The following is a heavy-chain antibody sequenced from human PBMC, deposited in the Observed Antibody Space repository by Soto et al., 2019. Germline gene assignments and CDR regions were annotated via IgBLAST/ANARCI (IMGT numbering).Heavy chain of an antibody. Sequence: GGSLRLSFAASGFTFSSYIMNWVRQAPVKGLEWVSSISSSSSYIYYADSVKGRFTISRDNAKNSLYLQMNSLRAEDTAVYYCARDVPAAIWGQGTLVTVSS. J-gene: IGHJ4*02. V-gene: IGHV3-21*01. CDR1: GFTFSSYI. CDR3: ARDVPAAI. CDR2: ISSSSSYI. D-gene: IGHD2-2*01.